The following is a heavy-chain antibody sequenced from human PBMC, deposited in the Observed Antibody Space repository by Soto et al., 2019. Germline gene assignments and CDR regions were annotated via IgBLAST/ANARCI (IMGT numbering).Heavy chain of an antibody. CDR3: AREWNYDFWIGYYHRGYYGMDV. CDR1: GGSISSYY. V-gene: IGHV4-4*07. D-gene: IGHD3-3*01. Sequence: SETLSLTCTVSGGSISSYYWSWIRQPAGKGLEWIGRIYTSGSTNYNPSLKSRVTMSVDTSKNQFSLKLSSVTAADTAVYYCAREWNYDFWIGYYHRGYYGMDVWGQGTTVTVSS. CDR2: IYTSGST. J-gene: IGHJ6*02.